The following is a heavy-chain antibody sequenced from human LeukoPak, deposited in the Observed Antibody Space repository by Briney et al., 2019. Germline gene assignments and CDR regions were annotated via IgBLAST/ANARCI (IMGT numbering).Heavy chain of an antibody. Sequence: PGGTLRLSCVASGFTFSRYGMTWVRQAPGKGLQWVSAISGSGGSTYYADSVKGRFTISRDNSKNTLYLQMNSLRAEDTAVYYCAKDLTGYSSSWFDYWGQGTLVTVSS. D-gene: IGHD6-13*01. CDR2: ISGSGGST. J-gene: IGHJ4*02. CDR1: GFTFSRYG. CDR3: AKDLTGYSSSWFDY. V-gene: IGHV3-23*01.